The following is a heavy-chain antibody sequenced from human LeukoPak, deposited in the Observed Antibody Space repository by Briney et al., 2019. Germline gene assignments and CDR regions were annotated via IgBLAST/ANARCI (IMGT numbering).Heavy chain of an antibody. D-gene: IGHD2-2*01. CDR2: ISSSSSSYI. CDR1: GFTFSSYS. J-gene: IGHJ5*02. V-gene: IGHV3-21*01. Sequence: GGSLRLSCAASGFTFSSYSMNWVRQAPGKGLEWVSSISSSSSSYIYYADSVKGRFTISRDNAKNSLYLQMNSLRAEDTAVYYCARAPYCSSTSCYHWFDPWGQGTLVTVSS. CDR3: ARAPYCSSTSCYHWFDP.